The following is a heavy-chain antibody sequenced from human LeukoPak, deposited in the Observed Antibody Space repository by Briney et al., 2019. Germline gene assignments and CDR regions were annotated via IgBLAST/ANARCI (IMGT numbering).Heavy chain of an antibody. Sequence: SETLSLTCAVYGGSFSGYYWSWIRQPPGKGLEWIGEINHSGSTNYNPSLKSRVTVSVDTPKNQFSLKLSSVTAADTAVYYCARHRTYYYDSSGYYDYWGQGTLVTVSS. J-gene: IGHJ4*02. CDR3: ARHRTYYYDSSGYYDY. CDR2: INHSGST. V-gene: IGHV4-34*01. CDR1: GGSFSGYY. D-gene: IGHD3-22*01.